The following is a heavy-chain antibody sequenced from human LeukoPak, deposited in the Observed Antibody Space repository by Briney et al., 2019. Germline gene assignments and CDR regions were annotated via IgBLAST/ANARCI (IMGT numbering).Heavy chain of an antibody. CDR3: ASPYSSSTFDY. J-gene: IGHJ4*02. CDR1: GFTFSDYY. CDR2: ISSSGSTI. D-gene: IGHD6-6*01. V-gene: IGHV3-11*04. Sequence: GGSLRLSCAASGFTFSDYYMSWIRQAPGKGLEWVSYISSSGSTIYYADSVKGRFTIPRDNAKNSLYLQMNSLRAEDTAVYYCASPYSSSTFDYWGQGTLVTVSS.